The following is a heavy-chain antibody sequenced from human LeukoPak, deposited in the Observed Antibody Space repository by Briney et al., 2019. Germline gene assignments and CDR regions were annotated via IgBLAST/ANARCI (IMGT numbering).Heavy chain of an antibody. CDR3: ARLGSGYSYGYSYFDY. D-gene: IGHD5-18*01. CDR1: GGSISSSSYY. J-gene: IGHJ4*02. Sequence: SETLSLTCSVSGGSISSSSYYWGWIRQPPGKGLEWIGSSYYSRNAYYSPSLKSRVTMSVDTSRNQFSLKLSSVTAADTAVYYCARLGSGYSYGYSYFDYWGQGTLVTVSS. CDR2: SYYSRNA. V-gene: IGHV4-39*01.